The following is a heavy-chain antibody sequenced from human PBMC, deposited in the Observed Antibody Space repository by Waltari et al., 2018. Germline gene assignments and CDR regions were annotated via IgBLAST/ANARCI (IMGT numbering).Heavy chain of an antibody. D-gene: IGHD6-19*01. CDR2: ISYDGSNK. V-gene: IGHV3-30*18. Sequence: QVQLVESGGGVVQPGRSLRLSCAASGFTFSSYGMHWVRQAPGKGLEWVAVISYDGSNKYYADSVKGRFTISRDNSKNTLYLQMNSLRAEDTAVYYCAKIPPIAVAGMGDYWGQGTLVTVSS. J-gene: IGHJ4*02. CDR1: GFTFSSYG. CDR3: AKIPPIAVAGMGDY.